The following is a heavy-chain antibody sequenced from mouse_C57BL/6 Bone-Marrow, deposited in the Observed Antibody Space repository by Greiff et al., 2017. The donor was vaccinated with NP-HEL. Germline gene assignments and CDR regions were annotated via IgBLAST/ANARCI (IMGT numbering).Heavy chain of an antibody. CDR2: IRNKANNHAT. CDR3: TKNFGYDEGTFAY. V-gene: IGHV6-6*01. J-gene: IGHJ3*01. Sequence: EVKVVESGGGLVQPGGSMKLPCAASGFTFSDAWMDWVRQSPETGLEWVAEIRNKANNHATYYAESVKGRFTISRDYSNSSVYLQMNSLRAEVTGIYYCTKNFGYDEGTFAYWGQGTLVTVSA. D-gene: IGHD2-2*01. CDR1: GFTFSDAW.